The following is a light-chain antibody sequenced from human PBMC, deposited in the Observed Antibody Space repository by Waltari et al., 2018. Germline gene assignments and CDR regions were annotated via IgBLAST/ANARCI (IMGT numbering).Light chain of an antibody. CDR2: AAS. J-gene: IGKJ1*01. V-gene: IGKV1-39*01. CDR3: QQSFSSPWT. CDR1: QNIRTH. Sequence: DIQMTQSPSSLSASVGDTVTVTCRASQNIRTHLNWYQQKPATVPKLLIYAASTLQRGVPSRFSGSASGTDFTLTVSNLQPDDFAIYFCQQSFSSPWTFGQGTRV.